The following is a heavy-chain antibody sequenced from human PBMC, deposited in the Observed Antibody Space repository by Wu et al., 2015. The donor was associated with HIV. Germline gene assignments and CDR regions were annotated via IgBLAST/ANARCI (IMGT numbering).Heavy chain of an antibody. D-gene: IGHD3-10*01. Sequence: QVLLVQSGTEVQKPGASVKVSCEASGYYFFNYDIHWVRQATGQGPEWVGWMNPTSGNTGYAPKFQGRATFTRDTSTRTANMEVKSLRYEDTAVYYCARGITLIRGVYDSWGQGTLVIVSA. J-gene: IGHJ4*02. CDR3: ARGITLIRGVYDS. CDR2: MNPTSGNT. V-gene: IGHV1-8*01. CDR1: GYYFFNYD.